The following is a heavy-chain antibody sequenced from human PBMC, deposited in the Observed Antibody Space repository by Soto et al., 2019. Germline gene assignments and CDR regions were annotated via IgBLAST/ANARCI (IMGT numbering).Heavy chain of an antibody. CDR3: VAEARVSETSYNAPKDYYYSAMDV. CDR1: GDSVSSNSAA. Sequence: PSQTLSLTCAISGDSVSSNSAAWNWIRQSPSRGLEWLGRTYYRSRWYTDYAVSAKSRITINPDTSKNQFSLQLNSVTPEDTAVYYCVAEARVSETSYNAPKDYYYSAMDVWGQGTTVTVSS. D-gene: IGHD3-10*01. J-gene: IGHJ6*02. CDR2: TYYRSRWYT. V-gene: IGHV6-1*01.